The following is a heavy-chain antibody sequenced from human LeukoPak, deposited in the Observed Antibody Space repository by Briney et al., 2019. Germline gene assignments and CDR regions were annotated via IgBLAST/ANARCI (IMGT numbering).Heavy chain of an antibody. D-gene: IGHD7-27*01. CDR2: ISAYNGNT. CDR1: GYTFTSYG. CDR3: ARGPPNWGYDY. Sequence: GSVKVSCKASGYTFTSYGISWVRQAPGQGLEWMGWISAYNGNTGYAQKFQGRVTMTRSTTMSTAYMELSSLSSEDTAVYYCARGPPNWGYDYWGQGTLVTVSS. J-gene: IGHJ4*02. V-gene: IGHV1-18*01.